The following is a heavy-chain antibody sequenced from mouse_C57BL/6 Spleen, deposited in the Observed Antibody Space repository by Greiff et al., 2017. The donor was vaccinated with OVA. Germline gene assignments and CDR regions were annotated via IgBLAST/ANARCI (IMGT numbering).Heavy chain of an antibody. Sequence: VQLVESGPELVRPGVSVTISCKGSGYTFTDYAMHWVKQSPAKSLEWIGVISTSYGDASYNQKFKDKATMTVDKSSSTAYMELARLTSEDSAVYYCDYCASSDRWYIDVWGTGTTVTVSS. J-gene: IGHJ1*03. V-gene: IGHV1-67*01. D-gene: IGHD1-1*01. CDR3: DYCASSDRWYIDV. CDR2: ISTSYGDA. CDR1: GYTFTDYA.